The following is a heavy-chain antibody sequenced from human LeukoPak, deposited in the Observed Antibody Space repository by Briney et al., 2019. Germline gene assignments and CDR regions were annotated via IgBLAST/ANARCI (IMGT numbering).Heavy chain of an antibody. CDR2: INHSGST. D-gene: IGHD3-16*02. CDR3: ARGTPTPYDYVWGSYRGQWFDP. Sequence: GSLRLSCAASGFTFSNYWMSWIRQPPGKGLEWIGEINHSGSTNYNPSLKSRVTISVDTSKNQFSLKLSSVTAADTAVYYCARGTPTPYDYVWGSYRGQWFDPWGQGTLVTVSS. V-gene: IGHV4-34*01. J-gene: IGHJ5*02. CDR1: GFTFSNYW.